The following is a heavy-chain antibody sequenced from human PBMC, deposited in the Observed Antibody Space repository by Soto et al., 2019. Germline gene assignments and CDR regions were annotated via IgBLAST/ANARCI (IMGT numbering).Heavy chain of an antibody. J-gene: IGHJ4*02. CDR3: GKVLVGATGHTDSDS. D-gene: IGHD2-15*01. V-gene: IGHV4-39*01. Sequence: SETLSLTCTVSGGSICRSGYYFFGMRQPPGMGLEWIGNIDYNGVTYSNPSLKSRVTISRDTSKNQFSLKLTSVTAADTALYYCGKVLVGATGHTDSDSWGPGTLVTVSS. CDR2: IDYNGVT. CDR1: GGSICRSGYY.